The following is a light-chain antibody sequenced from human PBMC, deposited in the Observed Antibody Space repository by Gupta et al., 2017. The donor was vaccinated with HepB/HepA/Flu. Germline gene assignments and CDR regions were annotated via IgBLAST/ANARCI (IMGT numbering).Light chain of an antibody. Sequence: QSVLTQPPSASGTPGQRVTISCSGSSSNIGNNYIYWYQQLPRTAPKLLIYRNNQRPSGVPDRFSGSKSGTSASLAISGLRSEDEADYYCAAWDDSLSGVVFGGGTKLIVL. CDR1: SSNIGNNY. CDR2: RNN. V-gene: IGLV1-47*01. J-gene: IGLJ2*01. CDR3: AAWDDSLSGVV.